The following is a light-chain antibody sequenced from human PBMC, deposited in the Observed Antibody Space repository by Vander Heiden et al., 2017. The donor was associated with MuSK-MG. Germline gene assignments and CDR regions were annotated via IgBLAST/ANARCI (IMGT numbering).Light chain of an antibody. CDR1: QTVSSSY. CDR2: GAS. CDR3: QQYGSSPIFT. J-gene: IGKJ3*01. Sequence: EIVLTQSPGTLSLSPGERATLSCRASQTVSSSYLAWYQQKPGQAPRLLIYGASRRATGIPDRFSGSGSGTDFTLTISRLEPEDFAVYYCQQYGSSPIFTFGHGTKVDIK. V-gene: IGKV3-20*01.